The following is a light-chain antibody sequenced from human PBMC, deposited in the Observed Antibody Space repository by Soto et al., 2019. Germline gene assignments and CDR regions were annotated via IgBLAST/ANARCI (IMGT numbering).Light chain of an antibody. J-gene: IGKJ1*01. CDR3: QQFGSSPWT. CDR2: NTS. Sequence: ENVLTQSQGTLSLSPGERASLSCRASQNVSRSYLVWYQQKSGQAPGLLIYNTSSRATGIPDRFSGSGSGTDFTLTISRLEPEDFAVYFCQQFGSSPWTFGQGTKVEIK. V-gene: IGKV3-20*01. CDR1: QNVSRSY.